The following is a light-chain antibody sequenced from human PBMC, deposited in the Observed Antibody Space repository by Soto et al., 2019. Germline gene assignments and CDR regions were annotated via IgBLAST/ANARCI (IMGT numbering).Light chain of an antibody. CDR2: KAS. CDR1: QTISSW. Sequence: DIQMTQSPSTLSGSVGDRVTITCRASQTISSWLAWYQQKPGKAPKLLIYKASTLKSGVPSRFSGSGSGTEFSLTISTLQPDDFATYYCEKYQSFSLTFGGGTKVDIK. V-gene: IGKV1-5*03. CDR3: EKYQSFSLT. J-gene: IGKJ4*01.